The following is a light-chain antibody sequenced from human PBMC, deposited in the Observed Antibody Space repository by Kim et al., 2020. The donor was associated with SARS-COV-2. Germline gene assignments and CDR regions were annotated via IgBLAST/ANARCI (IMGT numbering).Light chain of an antibody. Sequence: VMTQSPGTLSVSAGERVILSCRASQSVTSHLAWYQQKLGQTHRLLIYGTSTRATGIPARFSGSGSGTEFTLTISSLQSEDSAIYYCQQYASWPPYSIGQGTKLEV. CDR1: QSVTSH. CDR2: GTS. V-gene: IGKV3-15*01. CDR3: QQYASWPPYS. J-gene: IGKJ2*01.